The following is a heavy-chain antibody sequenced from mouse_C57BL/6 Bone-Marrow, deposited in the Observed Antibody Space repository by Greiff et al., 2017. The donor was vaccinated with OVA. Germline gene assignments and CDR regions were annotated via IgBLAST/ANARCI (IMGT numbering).Heavy chain of an antibody. CDR1: GFSLTSYG. D-gene: IGHD2-4*01. CDR3: AKTYDFSAWFAY. J-gene: IGHJ3*01. Sequence: VHLVESGPGLVQPSQSLSITCTVSGFSLTSYGVHWVRQSPGKGLEWLGVIWRGGSTDYNAAFMSRLSITKDNSKSQVFFKMNSLQADDTAIYYCAKTYDFSAWFAYWGQGTLVTVSA. V-gene: IGHV2-5*01. CDR2: IWRGGST.